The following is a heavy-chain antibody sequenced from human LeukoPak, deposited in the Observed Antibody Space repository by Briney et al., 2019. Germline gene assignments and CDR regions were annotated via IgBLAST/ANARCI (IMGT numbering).Heavy chain of an antibody. CDR2: IIPIFGTA. CDR1: GGTFSGYA. D-gene: IGHD4-17*01. J-gene: IGHJ4*02. CDR3: ARDDYGDYRFGY. V-gene: IGHV1-69*13. Sequence: ASVKVSCKASGGTFSGYAISWVRQAPGQGLEWMGGIIPIFGTANYAQKFQGRVTITADESTSTAYMELSSLRSEDTAVYYCARDDYGDYRFGYWGQGTLVPVSS.